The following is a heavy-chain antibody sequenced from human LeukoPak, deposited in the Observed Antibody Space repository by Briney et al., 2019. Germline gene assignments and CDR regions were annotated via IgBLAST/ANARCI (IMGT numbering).Heavy chain of an antibody. J-gene: IGHJ4*02. Sequence: SVKVSCKASGGTFSSYAISWVRQAPGQGLEWMGRIIPIFGTANYAQKFQGRVTITTDESTSTAYMELSSLRSEDTAVYYCASTVPXWGXYXXYXDYWGQGTMVTVSS. CDR1: GGTFSSYA. D-gene: IGHD3-16*02. V-gene: IGHV1-69*05. CDR3: ASTVPXWGXYXXYXDY. CDR2: IIPIFGTA.